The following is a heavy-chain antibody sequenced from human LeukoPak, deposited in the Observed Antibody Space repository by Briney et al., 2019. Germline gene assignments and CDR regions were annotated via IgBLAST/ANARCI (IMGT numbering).Heavy chain of an antibody. Sequence: GGSLRLSCAASGFTFSSYSTNWVRQAPGKGLEWVSSISSSSSYIYYADSVKGRFTISRGNAKNSLYLQMNSLRAEDTAVYYCARDKDIVVVPAAKYWYFDLWGRGTLVTVSS. D-gene: IGHD2-2*01. CDR3: ARDKDIVVVPAAKYWYFDL. CDR2: ISSSSSYI. J-gene: IGHJ2*01. CDR1: GFTFSSYS. V-gene: IGHV3-21*01.